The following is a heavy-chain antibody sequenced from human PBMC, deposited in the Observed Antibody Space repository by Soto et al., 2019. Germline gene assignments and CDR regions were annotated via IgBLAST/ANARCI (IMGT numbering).Heavy chain of an antibody. V-gene: IGHV3-74*01. CDR1: ALTFTHYW. CDR2: IDGVGTGT. Sequence: GGSLRLPCAASALTFTHYWMHWVRQVPGKGLVCVSRIDGVGTGTSYYHSVRGRFTISRDNAENTSYPQINRLRAEDTAVYCCTTVFEYWGQGTPVTVAS. J-gene: IGHJ4*02. CDR3: TTVFEY.